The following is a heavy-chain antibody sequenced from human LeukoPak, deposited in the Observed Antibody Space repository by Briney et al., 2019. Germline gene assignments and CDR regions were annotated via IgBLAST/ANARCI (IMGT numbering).Heavy chain of an antibody. Sequence: ASVKVSCKASGYTFTSYDINWVRQATGQGLEWMGWMNPNSGNTGYAQKFQGRVTMTRDTSISTAYMELSRLRSDDTAVYYCARDPYYDSSGYFTSDYWGQGTLVTVSS. V-gene: IGHV1-8*01. CDR1: GYTFTSYD. CDR2: MNPNSGNT. CDR3: ARDPYYDSSGYFTSDY. D-gene: IGHD3-22*01. J-gene: IGHJ4*02.